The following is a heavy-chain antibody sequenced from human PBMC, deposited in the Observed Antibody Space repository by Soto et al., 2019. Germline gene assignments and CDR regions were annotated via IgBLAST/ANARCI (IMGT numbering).Heavy chain of an antibody. J-gene: IGHJ6*02. CDR2: ISGSGGST. Sequence: PGGSLRLSCAASGFTCSSYAMSWVRQAPGKGLEWVSAISGSGGSTYYADSVRGRFTISRDNSKNTLYLQMNSLRAEDTAVYYCAKDSITIFGVVIISDYGMDVWGQGTTVTVSS. V-gene: IGHV3-23*01. CDR1: GFTCSSYA. CDR3: AKDSITIFGVVIISDYGMDV. D-gene: IGHD3-3*01.